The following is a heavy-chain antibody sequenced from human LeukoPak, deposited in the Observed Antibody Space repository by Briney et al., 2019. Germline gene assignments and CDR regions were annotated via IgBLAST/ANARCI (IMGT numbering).Heavy chain of an antibody. Sequence: PSETLSLTCTVSGGSISSGNYYWSWIRQPAGKGLEWIGRIYSSGSTYYSPSLKGGVIISVDTSRNQFSLQLSSVTAADTAISYLARAAYYDRSGHYYWYFDLWGRGTLVTVSS. D-gene: IGHD3-22*01. J-gene: IGHJ2*01. CDR3: ARAAYYDRSGHYYWYFDL. CDR2: IYSSGST. CDR1: GGSISSGNYY. V-gene: IGHV4-61*02.